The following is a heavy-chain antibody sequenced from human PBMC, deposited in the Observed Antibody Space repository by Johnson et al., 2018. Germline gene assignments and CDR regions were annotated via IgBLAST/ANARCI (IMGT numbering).Heavy chain of an antibody. CDR1: GFSFSSYA. V-gene: IGHV3-23*04. Sequence: VQLVESGGGLVQPGGSLRLSCAASGFSFSSYAMSWVRQAPGKGLEWVSAISGFSRPYYADSVKGRFTISRDNSKNTLDLQMNGLRAEDTAVYYCAKKAGSGVDYYMDVWGKGTTVTVSS. CDR3: AKKAGSGVDYYMDV. J-gene: IGHJ6*03. D-gene: IGHD2-8*01. CDR2: ISGFSRP.